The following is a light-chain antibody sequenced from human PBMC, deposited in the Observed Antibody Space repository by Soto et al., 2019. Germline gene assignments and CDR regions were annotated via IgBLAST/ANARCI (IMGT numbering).Light chain of an antibody. Sequence: DIQMTQSPSLLSASVGDRVTITCLASQSISSWLAWYQQKPGKAPNLLIYKASHLENGVPSRFSGSGSGTEFTLTISSLQPGDFATYYCQHYNTYPWTLGQGTKVDIK. V-gene: IGKV1-5*03. J-gene: IGKJ1*01. CDR1: QSISSW. CDR3: QHYNTYPWT. CDR2: KAS.